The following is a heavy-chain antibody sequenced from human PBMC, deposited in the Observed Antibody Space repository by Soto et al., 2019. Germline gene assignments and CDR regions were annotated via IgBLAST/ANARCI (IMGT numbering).Heavy chain of an antibody. CDR1: GGSFSGYY. Sequence: SETLSLTCAVYGGSFSGYYWSWIRQPPGKGLEWIGEINHSGSTNYNPSLKSRVTISVDTSKNQFSLKLSSVTAADTAVYYCARGLSLYSNYVGDAFDIWGQGTMVTVSS. D-gene: IGHD4-4*01. J-gene: IGHJ3*02. CDR2: INHSGST. CDR3: ARGLSLYSNYVGDAFDI. V-gene: IGHV4-34*01.